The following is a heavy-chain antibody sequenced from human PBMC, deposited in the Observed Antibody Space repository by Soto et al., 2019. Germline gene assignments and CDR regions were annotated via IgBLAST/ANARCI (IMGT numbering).Heavy chain of an antibody. V-gene: IGHV4-39*01. D-gene: IGHD1-1*01. CDR3: ARLDTTSFGMDV. CDR2: IYYSGST. Sequence: PSETLSLTCTVSGGSISSSSYYWGWIRQPPGKGLEWIGSIYYSGSTYYNPSLKSRVTISVDTSKNQFSLKLSSVTAADTSVYYCARLDTTSFGMDVWGQGTTVTVSS. CDR1: GGSISSSSYY. J-gene: IGHJ6*02.